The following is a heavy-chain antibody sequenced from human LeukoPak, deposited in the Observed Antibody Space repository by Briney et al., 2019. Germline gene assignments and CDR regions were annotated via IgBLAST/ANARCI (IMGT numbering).Heavy chain of an antibody. Sequence: GLLRLSCAGSGLALSRDSVNWVSQTQGKGLEWVSSISSSSSYIYYADSVKGRFTISRDNAKNSLYLQMNSLRAEDTAVYYCARLEFGSPGSRHAFDIWGQGTMVTVSS. J-gene: IGHJ3*02. V-gene: IGHV3-21*01. CDR1: GLALSRDS. CDR2: ISSSSSYI. D-gene: IGHD3-10*01. CDR3: ARLEFGSPGSRHAFDI.